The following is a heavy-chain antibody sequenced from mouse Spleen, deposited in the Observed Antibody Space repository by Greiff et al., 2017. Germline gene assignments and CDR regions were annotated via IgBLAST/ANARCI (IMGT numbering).Heavy chain of an antibody. CDR2: ISNGGGST. CDR1: GFTFSDYY. J-gene: IGHJ4*01. CDR3: ARIRYDYYAMDY. V-gene: IGHV5-12*02. Sequence: EVKVVESGGGLVQPGGSLKLSCATSGFTFSDYYMYWVRQTPEKRLEWVAYISNGGGSTYYPDTVKGRFTISRDNAKNTLYLQMSRLKSEDTAMYYCARIRYDYYAMDYWGQGTSVTVSS.